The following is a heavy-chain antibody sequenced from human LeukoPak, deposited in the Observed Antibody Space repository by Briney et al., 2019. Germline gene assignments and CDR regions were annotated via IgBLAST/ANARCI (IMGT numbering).Heavy chain of an antibody. D-gene: IGHD2-15*01. J-gene: IGHJ4*02. V-gene: IGHV3-30*18. Sequence: GGSLRLSCAASGFTFSSYGMPWVRQAPGKGLEWVAVISYDGSNKYYADSVKGRFTISRDNSKNTLYLQMNSLRAEDTAVYYCAKRSQGSRFDYWGQGTLVTVSS. CDR2: ISYDGSNK. CDR1: GFTFSSYG. CDR3: AKRSQGSRFDY.